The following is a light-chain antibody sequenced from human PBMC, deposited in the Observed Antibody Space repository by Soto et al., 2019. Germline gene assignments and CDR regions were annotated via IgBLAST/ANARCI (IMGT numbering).Light chain of an antibody. Sequence: QSALTQPPSASGSPGQSVTFSCTGTTSDVGGYSFVSWYQQHPGKAPKLIIYEVSKRPSGVPDRFSGSKSGKTASLTVSGLQAEDEADYYCSSYAGSNNYVVFGGGTKLTVL. CDR1: TSDVGGYSF. V-gene: IGLV2-8*01. CDR2: EVS. J-gene: IGLJ2*01. CDR3: SSYAGSNNYVV.